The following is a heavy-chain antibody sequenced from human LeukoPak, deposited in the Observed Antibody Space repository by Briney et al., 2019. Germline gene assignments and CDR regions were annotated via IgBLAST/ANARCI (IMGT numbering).Heavy chain of an antibody. Sequence: GGSLRRSCSASGFTFSSHPMHWVRQAPGKGLECVSAINTAGTNSYYADSLRGRFSISRDNTKSTLYLQMSSLRPDDTAVYYCVKAVNFAGTRYFNVGWGQGTMVTVSS. CDR3: VKAVNFAGTRYFNVG. CDR1: GFTFSSHP. D-gene: IGHD6-13*01. CDR2: INTAGTNS. V-gene: IGHV3-64D*09. J-gene: IGHJ3*01.